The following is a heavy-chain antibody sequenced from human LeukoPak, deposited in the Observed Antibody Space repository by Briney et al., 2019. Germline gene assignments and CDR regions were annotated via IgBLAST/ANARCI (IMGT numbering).Heavy chain of an antibody. J-gene: IGHJ6*02. CDR3: ARLPMDIYYYYYGMDV. V-gene: IGHV5-51*01. CDR1: GYSFTSYW. CDR2: IYPGDSDT. Sequence: GESLKISCKGSGYSFTSYWIGWVRQMPGKGLEWMGIIYPGDSDTRYSPSFQGQVTISADKSISTAYLQWSSLKASDTAMYYCARLPMDIYYYYYGMDVWGQGTTVTVSS. D-gene: IGHD3/OR15-3a*01.